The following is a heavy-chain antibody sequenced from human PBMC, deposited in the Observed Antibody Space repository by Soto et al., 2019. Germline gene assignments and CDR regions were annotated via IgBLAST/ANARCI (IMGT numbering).Heavy chain of an antibody. CDR2: ISIDGSRK. J-gene: IGHJ3*02. Sequence: QVYLEESGGGVVQPGRSLRLSCVASGFSFSSSDMHWVRQAPGKGLEWVAHISIDGSRKYYADSVKGRFTVSRENSKNTLYSQINSLRPEEAALYYCTRGPTHGAFDIWGQGTMVTVSS. V-gene: IGHV3-30*03. CDR1: GFSFSSSD. CDR3: TRGPTHGAFDI.